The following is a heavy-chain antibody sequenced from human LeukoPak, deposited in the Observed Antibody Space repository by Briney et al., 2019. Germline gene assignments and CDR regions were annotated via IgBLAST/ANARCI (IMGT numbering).Heavy chain of an antibody. CDR3: ARALSRGYSGYDYGLGY. Sequence: GSSVKVSCKASGYTFINYGVTWVRQAPGQGLEWMGWISASNGNTNYAQKLQGRVIMNTETSTSTAYMELRRLRSDDTDVYYCARALSRGYSGYDYGLGYWGQGPLVTVSS. D-gene: IGHD5-12*01. CDR1: GYTFINYG. J-gene: IGHJ4*02. V-gene: IGHV1-18*01. CDR2: ISASNGNT.